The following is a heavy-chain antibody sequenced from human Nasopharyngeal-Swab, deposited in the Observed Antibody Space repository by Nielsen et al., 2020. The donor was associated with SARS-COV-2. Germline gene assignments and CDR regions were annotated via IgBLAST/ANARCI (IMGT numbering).Heavy chain of an antibody. CDR1: GFTFSSYG. CDR2: IWYDGSNK. CDR3: ARGGGGIQLWLDEIYYFDY. V-gene: IGHV3-33*01. J-gene: IGHJ4*02. D-gene: IGHD5-18*01. Sequence: GESLKISCAASGFTFSSYGMHWVRQAPGKGLEWVAVIWYDGSNKYYADSVKGRFTISRDNSKNTLYLQMNSLRAEDTAVYYCARGGGGIQLWLDEIYYFDYWGQGTLVTVSS.